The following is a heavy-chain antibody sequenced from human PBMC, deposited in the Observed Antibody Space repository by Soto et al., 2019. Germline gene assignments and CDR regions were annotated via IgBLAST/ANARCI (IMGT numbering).Heavy chain of an antibody. CDR1: GYTFTSYD. J-gene: IGHJ6*02. CDR3: ARDWGLGDGYTSVDV. CDR2: MNPNSGNT. Sequence: QVQLVQSGAEVKKPGASVKVSCKASGYTFTSYDINWVRQATGQGLEWMGWMNPNSGNTGYAQKFQGTVTMTRNTSKSTAYMERSRLRSEDTAWYYCARDWGLGDGYTSVDVWGQGTTVTVAS. V-gene: IGHV1-8*01. D-gene: IGHD5-12*01.